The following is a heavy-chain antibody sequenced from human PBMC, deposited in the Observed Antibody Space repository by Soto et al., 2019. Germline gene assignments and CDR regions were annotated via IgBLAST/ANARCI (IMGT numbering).Heavy chain of an antibody. J-gene: IGHJ2*01. D-gene: IGHD1-26*01. CDR1: GYTFTSYA. V-gene: IGHV1-3*01. Sequence: ASVKVSCKASGYTFTSYAMHWVRQAPGQRLEWMGWINAGNGNTKYSQTFQGRVTITRDTSASIAYMELSSLRSEDTAVYYCARGGSLYWYFDLWGRGTLVTVSS. CDR3: ARGGSLYWYFDL. CDR2: INAGNGNT.